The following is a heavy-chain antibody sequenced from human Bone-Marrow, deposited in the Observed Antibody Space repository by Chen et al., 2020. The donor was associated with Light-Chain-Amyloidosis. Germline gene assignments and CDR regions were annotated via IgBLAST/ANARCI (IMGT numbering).Heavy chain of an antibody. CDR3: AGRRGGDVFDY. CDR2: IYPDDSDA. D-gene: IGHD2-21*02. CDR1: GYTFPNYW. Sequence: EVQLAQSGPEVKKPGESLKISCKGSGYTFPNYWIGWVRRMPGKGLEWMGVIYPDDSDARYSPSLDGQGSISADKSSTAADLQWRGLRASVSAMYYCAGRRGGDVFDYGGQGTLVTVSS. V-gene: IGHV5-51*01. J-gene: IGHJ4*02.